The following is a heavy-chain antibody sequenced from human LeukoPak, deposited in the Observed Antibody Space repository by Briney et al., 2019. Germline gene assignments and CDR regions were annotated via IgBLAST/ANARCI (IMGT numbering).Heavy chain of an antibody. Sequence: GGSLRLSCAVSGFTVSGNYMSWVRQAPGKGLEWVSLIYSGGTTYYADSVKGRFTISRDNSKNTLYLQMNRLRAEDTAVYYCARGGDGYNHYYYYYMDVWGKGTTVTVSS. V-gene: IGHV3-53*01. J-gene: IGHJ6*03. D-gene: IGHD5-24*01. CDR2: IYSGGTT. CDR3: ARGGDGYNHYYYYYMDV. CDR1: GFTVSGNY.